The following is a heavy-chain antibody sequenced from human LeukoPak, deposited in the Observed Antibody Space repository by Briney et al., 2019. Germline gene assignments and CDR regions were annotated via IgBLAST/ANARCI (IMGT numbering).Heavy chain of an antibody. J-gene: IGHJ5*02. CDR1: GFSFTTYS. Sequence: PGGSLRLPCVASGFSFTTYSMHWVRQAPGKGLEWVSYISIDSTTIYYAASAKGRFTISRDNVKNSLYLQMNSLTAEDTAMYYCARDVGYRSWFDPWGQGTLVTVSS. CDR3: ARDVGYRSWFDP. V-gene: IGHV3-48*01. CDR2: ISIDSTTI. D-gene: IGHD5-18*01.